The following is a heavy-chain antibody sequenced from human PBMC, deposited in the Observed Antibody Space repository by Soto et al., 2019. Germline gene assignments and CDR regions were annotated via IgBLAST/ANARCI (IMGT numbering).Heavy chain of an antibody. D-gene: IGHD5-18*01. V-gene: IGHV1-46*01. CDR1: GYTFTRYY. J-gene: IGHJ4*02. Sequence: QVQLVQSGAEVKKPGASVKVSCKASGYTFTRYYIHWVRQAPGQGLEWMGIINPNGGSTHYAQKFRAGFTMTRDTSTSTVYMELSSLGSEDSAVYYCATSVNSAMAFDYWGQGTLVTVSS. CDR2: INPNGGST. CDR3: ATSVNSAMAFDY.